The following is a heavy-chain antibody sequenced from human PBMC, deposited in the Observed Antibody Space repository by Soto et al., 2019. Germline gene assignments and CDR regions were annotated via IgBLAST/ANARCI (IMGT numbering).Heavy chain of an antibody. D-gene: IGHD2-21*02. CDR3: ARSIGVVTALDC. V-gene: IGHV1-3*05. CDR2: INAGNGNT. Sequence: QVQLVQSGAEEKKPGASVKVSCKASGYTFTSYAMHWVRQAPGQRLEWMGWINAGNGNTKYSQKFQGRVTITRDTSASTAYMELSSLRSEDTAVYCCARSIGVVTALDCWGQGTLVTASS. CDR1: GYTFTSYA. J-gene: IGHJ4*01.